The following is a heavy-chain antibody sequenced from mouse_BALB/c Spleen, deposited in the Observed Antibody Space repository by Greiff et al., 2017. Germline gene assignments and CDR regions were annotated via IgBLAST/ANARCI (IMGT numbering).Heavy chain of an antibody. CDR2: INPSTGYT. Sequence: VQLQQSGAELAKPGASVKMSCKASGYTFTSYWMHWVKQRPGQGLEWIGYINPSTGYTEYNQKFKDKATLTADKSSSTAYMQLSSLTSEDSAVYYCARWGDEVFAYWGQGTLVTVSA. CDR3: ARWGDEVFAY. J-gene: IGHJ3*01. D-gene: IGHD3-3*01. V-gene: IGHV1-7*01. CDR1: GYTFTSYW.